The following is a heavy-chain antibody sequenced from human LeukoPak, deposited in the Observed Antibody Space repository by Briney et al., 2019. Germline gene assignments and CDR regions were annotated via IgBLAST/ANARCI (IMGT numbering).Heavy chain of an antibody. CDR3: ARSTRPPGYFDY. D-gene: IGHD2-2*01. Sequence: GASLQISCKGSGYSFTSYWIGWVRQVPGKGLEWMGIIYPGDSDTRYSPSFQGQVTISADKSISTAYLQWSSLKASDTAMYYCARSTRPPGYFDYWGQGTLVTVSS. CDR1: GYSFTSYW. J-gene: IGHJ4*02. CDR2: IYPGDSDT. V-gene: IGHV5-51*01.